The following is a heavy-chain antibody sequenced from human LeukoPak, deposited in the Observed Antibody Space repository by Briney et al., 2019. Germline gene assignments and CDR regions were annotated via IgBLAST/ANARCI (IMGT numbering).Heavy chain of an antibody. D-gene: IGHD4-17*01. V-gene: IGHV3-7*01. CDR3: ASGARGTREGGDLYSFDY. Sequence: GGSLRLSCAASGFTFSSYWMCWVRQTPGKGLEWVANIKQDGSEKYYVDSVKGRFTISRDNAKNSLHLQLNSLRAEDTAVYYCASGARGTREGGDLYSFDYWGQGTLVTVSS. CDR2: IKQDGSEK. J-gene: IGHJ4*02. CDR1: GFTFSSYW.